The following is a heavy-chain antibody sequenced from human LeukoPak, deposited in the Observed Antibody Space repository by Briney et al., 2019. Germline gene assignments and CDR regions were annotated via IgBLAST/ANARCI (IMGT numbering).Heavy chain of an antibody. CDR1: GGSISSGSYY. Sequence: SETLSLTCTVSGGSISSGSYYWSWIRQPAGKGLEWIGRIYTSGSTNYNPSLKSRVTISVDTSKNQFSLKLSSVTAADTAVYYCARDLSSSSGNYYYYYYMDVWGKGTTVTVSS. CDR2: IYTSGST. CDR3: ARDLSSSSGNYYYYYYMDV. V-gene: IGHV4-61*02. D-gene: IGHD6-6*01. J-gene: IGHJ6*03.